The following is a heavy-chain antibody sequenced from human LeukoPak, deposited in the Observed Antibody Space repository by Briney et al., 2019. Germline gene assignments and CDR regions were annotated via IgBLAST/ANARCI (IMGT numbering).Heavy chain of an antibody. Sequence: PGGSLRLSCRTYGFTFGDHAMSWVRQAPGKGLEWVGFVRSKAYRGTTEYAASVKGRFTISRDDSISIAYLQMNSLKTEDTAVYYCTRGPIQLWPYSGMDVWGQGTTVIVSS. CDR3: TRGPIQLWPYSGMDV. V-gene: IGHV3-49*04. CDR2: VRSKAYRGTT. D-gene: IGHD5-18*01. CDR1: GFTFGDHA. J-gene: IGHJ6*02.